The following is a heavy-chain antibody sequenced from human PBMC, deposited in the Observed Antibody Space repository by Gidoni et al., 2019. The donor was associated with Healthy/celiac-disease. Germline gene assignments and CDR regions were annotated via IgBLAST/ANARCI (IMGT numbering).Heavy chain of an antibody. CDR1: GFSLSTSGVG. CDR2: IYWDDDK. J-gene: IGHJ4*02. CDR3: AHNGGVVVGATGGVYFDY. Sequence: QITLKESGPTLVKPTQTLTLTCTFSGFSLSTSGVGVGWIRQPPGKALEWLALIYWDDDKRYNPSLKSRLTITKDTSKNQVVLTMTNMDPVDTATYYCAHNGGVVVGATGGVYFDYWGQGTLVTVSS. D-gene: IGHD1-26*01. V-gene: IGHV2-5*02.